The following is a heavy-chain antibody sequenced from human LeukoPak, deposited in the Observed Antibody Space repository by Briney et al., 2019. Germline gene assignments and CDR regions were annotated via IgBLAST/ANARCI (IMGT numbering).Heavy chain of an antibody. Sequence: PGGSLRLSCAASGFTFSSYSMNWVRQAPGKGLEWVSYISSSSSTIYYADSVKGRFTISRDNAKNSLYLQMYSLRAEDTAVYYCARDGIYMDVWGKGTTVTVSS. D-gene: IGHD1-26*01. V-gene: IGHV3-48*01. CDR3: ARDGIYMDV. J-gene: IGHJ6*03. CDR2: ISSSSSTI. CDR1: GFTFSSYS.